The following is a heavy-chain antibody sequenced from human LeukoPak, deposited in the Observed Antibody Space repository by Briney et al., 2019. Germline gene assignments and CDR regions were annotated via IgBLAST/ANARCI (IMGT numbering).Heavy chain of an antibody. CDR1: GGTFSSYA. Sequence: ASVKVSCKASGGTFSSYAISWVRQAPGQGLEWMGGIIPIFGTANYAQKFQGRVTITADKSTSTAYMELSSLRSEDTAVYYCWGYYGSGSHIIPNYYYGMDVWGKGTTVTVSS. CDR3: WGYYGSGSHIIPNYYYGMDV. CDR2: IIPIFGTA. J-gene: IGHJ6*04. V-gene: IGHV1-69*06. D-gene: IGHD3-10*01.